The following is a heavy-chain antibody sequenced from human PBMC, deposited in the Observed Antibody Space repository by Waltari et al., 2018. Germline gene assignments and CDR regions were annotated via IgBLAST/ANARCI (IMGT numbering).Heavy chain of an antibody. J-gene: IGHJ4*02. D-gene: IGHD5-12*01. CDR3: ASDYDSGY. CDR2: INEDGSKK. CDR1: GFTFRRYW. Sequence: EVQLVESGGDLVQPGGSLRLVCAASGFTFRRYWMNWVRQAPGKGLEWVANINEDGSKKYYVDPVKGRFTISRDNAKNFLYLQMERLRAEDTAVYYCASDYDSGYWGQGTLVTVSS. V-gene: IGHV3-7*01.